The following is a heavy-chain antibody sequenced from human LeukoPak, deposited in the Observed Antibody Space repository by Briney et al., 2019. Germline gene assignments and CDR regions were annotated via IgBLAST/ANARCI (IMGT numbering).Heavy chain of an antibody. CDR3: AKVQMSTGWTFDF. CDR1: GFTFKNYA. V-gene: IGHV3-23*01. J-gene: IGHJ4*02. CDR2: IDGSGDNR. Sequence: GGSLTLSCAASGFTFKNYAMSWVRQAPGKGLEWVSSIDGSGDNRYYADSVKGRFTISRDNSGNTLYLQLRGLGAEDTATYYCAKVQMSTGWTFDFWGQGSLVTVSS. D-gene: IGHD2-2*01.